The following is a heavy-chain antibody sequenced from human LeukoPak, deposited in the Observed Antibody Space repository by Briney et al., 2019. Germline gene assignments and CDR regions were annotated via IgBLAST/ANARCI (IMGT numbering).Heavy chain of an antibody. CDR3: ARSGLSMTIGGVVVIGNWFDP. D-gene: IGHD3-3*01. CDR2: ISGYTGKS. J-gene: IGHJ5*02. Sequence: ASVNVSCKASGYTFTNHGINWVRQAPGQRLEWMGWISGYTGKSKYAQKFQGRVTMTTDTSTNSVYMELKSLTSDDTAVYYCARSGLSMTIGGVVVIGNWFDPWGQGTPATVSS. CDR1: GYTFTNHG. V-gene: IGHV1-18*01.